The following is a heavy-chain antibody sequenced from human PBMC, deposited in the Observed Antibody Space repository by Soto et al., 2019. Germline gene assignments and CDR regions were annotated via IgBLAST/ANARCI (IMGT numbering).Heavy chain of an antibody. CDR1: GGSISSGGYY. J-gene: IGHJ4*02. Sequence: TLSLTCTVSGGSISSGGYYWSWIRQHPGKGLEWIGYIYYSGSTYYNPSLKSRVTISVGTSKNQFSLKLSSVTAADTAVYYCARTDYYYDSSGYQRRDYFDYWGQGTLVTVSS. D-gene: IGHD3-22*01. CDR2: IYYSGST. V-gene: IGHV4-31*03. CDR3: ARTDYYYDSSGYQRRDYFDY.